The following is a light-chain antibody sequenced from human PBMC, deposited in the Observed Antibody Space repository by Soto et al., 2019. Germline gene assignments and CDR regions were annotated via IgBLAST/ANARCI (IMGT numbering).Light chain of an antibody. CDR1: QSISSW. CDR3: LQDYDFPYT. V-gene: IGKV1-5*01. CDR2: DAS. J-gene: IGKJ2*01. Sequence: DIQMTQSPSTLSASVGDRVTITCRASQSISSWLAWYQQKPGKAPKLLIYDASSLESGVPSRFSGSGSGTEFTLTISSLQPEDVATYFCLQDYDFPYTFGQGTKLEI.